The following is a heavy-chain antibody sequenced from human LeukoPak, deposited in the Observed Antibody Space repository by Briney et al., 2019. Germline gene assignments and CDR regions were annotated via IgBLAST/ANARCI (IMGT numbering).Heavy chain of an antibody. CDR1: GFTFSSST. V-gene: IGHV3-23*01. J-gene: IGHJ4*02. D-gene: IGHD3-16*01. CDR3: ANHPGGSFDY. CDR2: ISGTDDNT. Sequence: GGSLRLSCGASGFTFSSSTMSWVRQAPGKGLEWVSGISGTDDNTYYADSVKGRFTIFRDNSKDILYLYMSSLRAEDTAMYYCANHPGGSFDYWGQGTLVTVSS.